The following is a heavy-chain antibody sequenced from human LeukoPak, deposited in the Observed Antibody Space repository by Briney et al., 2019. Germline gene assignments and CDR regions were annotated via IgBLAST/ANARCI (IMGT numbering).Heavy chain of an antibody. Sequence: GGSLRLSCAASGFTFSSYWMRWVRQPLGKGLVWVSRINPDGSTTNYADSVKGRFTISRDNAKNTLYLQMNSLTVEDTAVYYCARVVTVTTPDYWGQGTLVTVSS. CDR3: ARVVTVTTPDY. J-gene: IGHJ4*02. CDR1: GFTFSSYW. D-gene: IGHD4-17*01. CDR2: INPDGSTT. V-gene: IGHV3-74*01.